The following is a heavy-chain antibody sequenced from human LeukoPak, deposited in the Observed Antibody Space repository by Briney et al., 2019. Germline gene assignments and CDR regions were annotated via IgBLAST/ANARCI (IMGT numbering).Heavy chain of an antibody. CDR1: GYTLTELS. V-gene: IGHV1-24*01. Sequence: ASVKVSCKVSGYTLTELSMHWVRQAPGKGLEWMGGFDPEDGETIYAQKFQGRVTITADESTSTAYMELSSLRSEDTAVYYCALYCGGDCPIDYWGQGTLVTVSS. CDR3: ALYCGGDCPIDY. J-gene: IGHJ4*02. D-gene: IGHD2-21*02. CDR2: FDPEDGET.